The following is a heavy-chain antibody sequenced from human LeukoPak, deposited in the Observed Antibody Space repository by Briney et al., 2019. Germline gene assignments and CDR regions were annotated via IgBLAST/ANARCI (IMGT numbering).Heavy chain of an antibody. J-gene: IGHJ4*02. CDR3: ARGIRSYYFDY. Sequence: PSETLSLTCTVSGGSISSYYWSLIRQPPGKGLEWIGYIYYSGSTNYNPSLKSRVTISVDTSKTQLSLKLSSVTAADTAVYYCARGIRSYYFDYWGQGTLVTVSS. D-gene: IGHD3-16*02. CDR2: IYYSGST. CDR1: GGSISSYY. V-gene: IGHV4-59*01.